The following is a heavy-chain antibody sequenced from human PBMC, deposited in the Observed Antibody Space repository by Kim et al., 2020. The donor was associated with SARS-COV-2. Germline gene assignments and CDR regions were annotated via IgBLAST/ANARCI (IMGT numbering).Heavy chain of an antibody. J-gene: IGHJ3*02. CDR3: ATQAPTMGNAFDI. CDR1: GFSFSSYN. Sequence: GGSLRLSCAASGFSFSSYNMNWVRQAPGKGLEWVSSIDTNVNYKYYADSVRGRFTISRDNAKNSLFLQMNSLTAEDTAVYYCATQAPTMGNAFDIWGQGT. CDR2: IDTNVNYK. D-gene: IGHD3-10*01. V-gene: IGHV3-21*01.